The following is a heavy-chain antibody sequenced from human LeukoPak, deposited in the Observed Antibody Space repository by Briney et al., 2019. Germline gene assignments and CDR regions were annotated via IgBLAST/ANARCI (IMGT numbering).Heavy chain of an antibody. CDR3: AEDDVTGFGDYDSSDI. Sequence: AGSLRVSCAASGFTLSRYAMSWVRQAPGKGLEWVSALVDTGSTYYIESVKGRFTISQDNSKNPLFLKMNSLRAEDTAVYFCAEDDVTGFGDYDSSDIWGEGTLVTLSS. J-gene: IGHJ3*02. D-gene: IGHD4-17*01. CDR1: GFTLSRYA. CDR2: LVDTGST. V-gene: IGHV3-23*01.